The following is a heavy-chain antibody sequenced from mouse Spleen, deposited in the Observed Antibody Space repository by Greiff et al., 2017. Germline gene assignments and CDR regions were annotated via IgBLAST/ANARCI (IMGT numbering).Heavy chain of an antibody. CDR2: INPYNGAT. Sequence: EVQLQQSGPELVKPGASVKISCKASGYSFTGYYMHWVKQSHVKSLEWIGRINPYNGATSYNQNFKDKASLTVDKSSSTAYMELHSLTSEDSAVYYCAPTMEGGYAMDYWGQGTSVTVSS. CDR3: APTMEGGYAMDY. CDR1: GYSFTGYY. J-gene: IGHJ4*01. V-gene: IGHV1-31*01. D-gene: IGHD2-10*01.